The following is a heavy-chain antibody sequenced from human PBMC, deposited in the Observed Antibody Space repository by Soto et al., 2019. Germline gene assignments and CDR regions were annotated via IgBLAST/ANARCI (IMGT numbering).Heavy chain of an antibody. V-gene: IGHV4-4*02. CDR2: VYHSGST. CDR1: GGSISTSNW. J-gene: IGHJ5*02. CDR3: ARDPAP. Sequence: SETLSLTCAVSGGSISTSNWWSWVRQPPGKGLEWIGEVYHSGSTNYNPSFKSRVAMSVDKSKNQFSLKLNSVTAADTALYYCARDPAPWGQGTLVTVSS.